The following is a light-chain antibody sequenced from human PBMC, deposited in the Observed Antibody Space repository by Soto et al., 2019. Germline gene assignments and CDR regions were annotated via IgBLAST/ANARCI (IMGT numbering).Light chain of an antibody. J-gene: IGKJ4*01. Sequence: EVVMTQSPATLSVSPGEGVTLSCRASQGIGDTLAWYQHKPGQTPRLLIYDTSTRATGLPARFSGSRSGPDFTLTISRLTSEDLAIYYCHPYNSWPLTFGEGTKVESK. CDR2: DTS. CDR3: HPYNSWPLT. CDR1: QGIGDT. V-gene: IGKV3-15*01.